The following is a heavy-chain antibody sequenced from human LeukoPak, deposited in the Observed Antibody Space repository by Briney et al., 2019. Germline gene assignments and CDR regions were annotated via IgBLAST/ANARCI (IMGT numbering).Heavy chain of an antibody. CDR3: AAIRPITGGYFDY. J-gene: IGHJ4*02. CDR2: IYHSGST. Sequence: SETLSLTCTVSGYSISSGYYWGWIRQPPGKGLEWIGSIYHSGSTYYNPSLKSRVTISVDTSKNQFSLKLSSVTAADTAVYYCAAIRPITGGYFDYWGQGTLVTVSS. D-gene: IGHD3-16*01. CDR1: GYSISSGYY. V-gene: IGHV4-38-2*02.